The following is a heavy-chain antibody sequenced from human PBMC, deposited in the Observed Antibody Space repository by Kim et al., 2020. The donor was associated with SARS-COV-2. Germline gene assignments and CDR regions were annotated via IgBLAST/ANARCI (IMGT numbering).Heavy chain of an antibody. V-gene: IGHV7-4-1*02. Sequence: ASVKVSCKASGYTFTSYAMNWVRQAPGQGLEWMGWINTNTGNPTYAQGFTGRFVFSLDTSVSTAYLQISSLKAEDTAVYYCARVYDDILTGYYRLFDYWGQGTLVTVSS. CDR3: ARVYDDILTGYYRLFDY. CDR1: GYTFTSYA. D-gene: IGHD3-9*01. CDR2: INTNTGNP. J-gene: IGHJ4*02.